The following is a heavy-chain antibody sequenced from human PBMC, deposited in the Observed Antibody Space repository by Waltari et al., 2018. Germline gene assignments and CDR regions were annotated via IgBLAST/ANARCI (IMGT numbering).Heavy chain of an antibody. J-gene: IGHJ2*01. CDR3: AKEITIFGVGYWYFDL. CDR1: GFTFSSYG. CDR2: IRYDGSNK. Sequence: QVQLVESGGGVVQPGGSLRLSCAASGFTFSSYGMHWVRQAPGKGLEWVAFIRYDGSNKYYADSVKGRFTISRDNSKNTLYLQMNSLRAEDTAVYYCAKEITIFGVGYWYFDLWGRGTLVTVSS. V-gene: IGHV3-30*02. D-gene: IGHD3-3*01.